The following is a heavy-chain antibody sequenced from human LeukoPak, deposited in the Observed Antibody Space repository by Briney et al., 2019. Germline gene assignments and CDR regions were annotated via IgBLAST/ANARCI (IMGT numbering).Heavy chain of an antibody. CDR3: ARADYYGSGSFDY. CDR2: IKQDGSEK. D-gene: IGHD3-10*01. Sequence: GGSLRLSCAASGFTFSRYWMSWVRQAPGKGLEWVANIKQDGSEKYYVDSVKGRFTISRDNAKNSLYLQMNSLRAEDTAVYYCARADYYGSGSFDYWGQGTLVTVSS. V-gene: IGHV3-7*01. J-gene: IGHJ4*02. CDR1: GFTFSRYW.